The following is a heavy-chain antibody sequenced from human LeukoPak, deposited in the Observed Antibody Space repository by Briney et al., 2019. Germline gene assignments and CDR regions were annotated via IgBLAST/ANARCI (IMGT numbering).Heavy chain of an antibody. Sequence: SETLSLTCAVSGGSISSGGYSWSWIRQPPGKGLEWIGYIYHSGSTYYNPSLKSRVTISVDRSKNQFSLKLSSVTAADTAVYYCARKEYGDYRGFDPWGQGTLVTVSS. CDR3: ARKEYGDYRGFDP. CDR2: IYHSGST. V-gene: IGHV4-30-2*01. D-gene: IGHD4-11*01. J-gene: IGHJ5*02. CDR1: GGSISSGGYS.